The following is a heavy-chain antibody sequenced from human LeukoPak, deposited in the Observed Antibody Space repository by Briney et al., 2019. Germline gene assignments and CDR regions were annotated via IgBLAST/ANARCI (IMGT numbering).Heavy chain of an antibody. CDR3: ARGSKWDNWNYASKYYFDY. CDR1: GGSFSGYY. D-gene: IGHD1-7*01. J-gene: IGHJ4*02. CDR2: INHSGST. V-gene: IGHV4-34*01. Sequence: SETLSLTCAVYGGSFSGYYSSWIRQPPGKGLEWIGEINHSGSTNYNPSLKSRVTISVDTSKNQFSLKLSSVTAADTAVCYCARGSKWDNWNYASKYYFDYWGQGTLVTVSS.